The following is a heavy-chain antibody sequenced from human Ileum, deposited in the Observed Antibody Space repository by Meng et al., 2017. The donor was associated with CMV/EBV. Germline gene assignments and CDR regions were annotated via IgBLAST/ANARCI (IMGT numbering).Heavy chain of an antibody. CDR2: INHRGTT. CDR3: TRGRVGDWGFDF. Sequence: QGQSLQGGGGLLKPSETLSIICGVNGGSFSSFSWTWSRQPPGKGPEWIGEINHRGTTNYSPSLKSRVTISIDTSKKQFSLRLSSLTAADTAVYYCTRGRVGDWGFDFWGQGTLVTVSS. D-gene: IGHD1-26*01. J-gene: IGHJ4*02. V-gene: IGHV4-34*02. CDR1: GGSFSSFS.